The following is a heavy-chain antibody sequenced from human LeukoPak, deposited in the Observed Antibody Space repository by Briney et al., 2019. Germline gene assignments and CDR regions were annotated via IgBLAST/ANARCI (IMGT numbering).Heavy chain of an antibody. CDR3: AGHPLAPSTTA. V-gene: IGHV3-21*01. CDR2: ISSRGGST. Sequence: GGSLRLSCAASGFTFSDYGMNWVRLAPGKGLEWVSSISSRGGSTYYADSVKGRFTISRDNAKNSLYLQMNSLRAEDTAVYYCAGHPLAPSTTAWGQGTLVTVSS. D-gene: IGHD4-11*01. J-gene: IGHJ5*02. CDR1: GFTFSDYG.